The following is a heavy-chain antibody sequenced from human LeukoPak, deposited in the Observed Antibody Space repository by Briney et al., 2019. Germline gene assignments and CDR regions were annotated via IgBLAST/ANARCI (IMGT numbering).Heavy chain of an antibody. CDR3: ARAKKGTPLPISYYYYAMDV. V-gene: IGHV3-23*01. D-gene: IGHD3-10*01. CDR2: ISGNGGST. Sequence: GGSLRLSCSASGFTLSPYAMNGVRQAPGKGLEWVSGISGNGGSTHYADSVKGRFTISRDNSKTTLFLQMNSLGDEDTAVYFCARAKKGTPLPISYYYYAMDVWGQGTTVIVSS. CDR1: GFTLSPYA. J-gene: IGHJ6*02.